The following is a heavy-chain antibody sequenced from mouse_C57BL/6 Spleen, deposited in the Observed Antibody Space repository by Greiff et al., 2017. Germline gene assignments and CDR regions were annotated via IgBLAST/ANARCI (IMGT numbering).Heavy chain of an antibody. D-gene: IGHD2-5*01. V-gene: IGHV5-9-1*02. Sequence: DVHLVESGEGLVKPGGSLKLSCAASGFTFSSYAMSWVRQTPEKRLEWVAYISSGGDYIYYADTVTGRFTISRDNARNTLYLQMSSLKAEDTAMYYCTRDSSGGYSNYWGQGTTLTVSS. CDR3: TRDSSGGYSNY. CDR1: GFTFSSYA. J-gene: IGHJ2*01. CDR2: ISSGGDYI.